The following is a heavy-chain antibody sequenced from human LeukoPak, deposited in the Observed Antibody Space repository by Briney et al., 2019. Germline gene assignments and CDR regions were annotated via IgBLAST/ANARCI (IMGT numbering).Heavy chain of an antibody. CDR2: ISSSSSYI. J-gene: IGHJ4*02. Sequence: PGGSLRLSCAASGFTFSSYAMNWVRQAPGKGLEWVSSISSSSSYIYYADSVKGRFTISRDNAKNSLYLQMNSLRAEDTAVYYCARDLAAGRGYFDYWGQGTLVTVSS. D-gene: IGHD1-14*01. CDR3: ARDLAAGRGYFDY. V-gene: IGHV3-21*01. CDR1: GFTFSSYA.